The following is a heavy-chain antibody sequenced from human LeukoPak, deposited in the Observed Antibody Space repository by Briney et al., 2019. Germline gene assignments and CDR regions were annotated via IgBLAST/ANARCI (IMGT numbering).Heavy chain of an antibody. D-gene: IGHD5-18*01. V-gene: IGHV1-46*01. CDR1: GYSFTSYY. CDR3: VRDFLGYSYGYSTKFDP. CDR2: INPRTGST. Sequence: ASVKVSCKASGYSFTSYYVHWVRQAPGQGLEWVGIINPRTGSTTYAQKVQGRVIVTRDTSTSTVYMGLSSLRSEDTAVYYCVRDFLGYSYGYSTKFDPWGQGTLVTVPS. J-gene: IGHJ5*02.